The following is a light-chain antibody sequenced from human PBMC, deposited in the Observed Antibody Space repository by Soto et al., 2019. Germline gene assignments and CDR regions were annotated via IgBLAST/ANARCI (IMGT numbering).Light chain of an antibody. CDR1: QSVRSSY. V-gene: IGKV3-20*01. CDR3: QQYGSSPGVT. CDR2: GAS. Sequence: IVLTQSPATLSLSPGERATLSCRASQSVRSSYLAWYQQKPGQAPRLLIYGASSRATGIPDRISGSGSGTDFTLTISRLEPEDFAVYYCQQYGSSPGVTFGPGTKVDIK. J-gene: IGKJ3*01.